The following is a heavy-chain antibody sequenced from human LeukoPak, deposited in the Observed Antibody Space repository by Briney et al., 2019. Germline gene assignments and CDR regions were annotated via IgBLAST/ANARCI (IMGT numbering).Heavy chain of an antibody. J-gene: IGHJ6*02. CDR2: ISAYNGNT. V-gene: IGHV1-18*01. D-gene: IGHD2-2*01. CDR1: GYTFTSYG. Sequence: ASVKVSCKASGYTFTSYGISWVRQAPGQGLEWMGWISAYNGNTNCAQKLQGRVTMTTDTSTSTAYMELRSLRSDDTAVYYCARETSVPAARDFYYYYGMDVWGQGTTVTVSS. CDR3: ARETSVPAARDFYYYYGMDV.